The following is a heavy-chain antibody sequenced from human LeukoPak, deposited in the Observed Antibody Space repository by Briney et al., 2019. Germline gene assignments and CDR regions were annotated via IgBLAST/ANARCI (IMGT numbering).Heavy chain of an antibody. CDR3: ARVATHGPYIAASPRGYYYYMDV. CDR2: IYYSGST. CDR1: GGSINNNHYY. V-gene: IGHV4-39*07. J-gene: IGHJ6*03. D-gene: IGHD6-6*01. Sequence: SETLSLTCAVSGGSINNNHYYWGWIRQPPGKGLEWIGSIYYSGSTYYNPSLKSRITISVDTSKNQLSLKLSSVTAVDTAVYYCARVATHGPYIAASPRGYYYYMDVWGKGTTVTVSS.